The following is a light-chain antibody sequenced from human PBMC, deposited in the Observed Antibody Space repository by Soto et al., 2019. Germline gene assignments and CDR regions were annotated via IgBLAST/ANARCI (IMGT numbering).Light chain of an antibody. Sequence: DIQMTQSPSSLSASVGDRVTITCRASQDVSSWLAWYQQKPGTAPKLLIFATSSLQRGVPSRFSGSGSGPDFDLTISSLQPEDFASYYCQQANSFPQSFGGGSKVEIK. CDR3: QQANSFPQS. CDR1: QDVSSW. CDR2: ATS. J-gene: IGKJ4*01. V-gene: IGKV1D-12*01.